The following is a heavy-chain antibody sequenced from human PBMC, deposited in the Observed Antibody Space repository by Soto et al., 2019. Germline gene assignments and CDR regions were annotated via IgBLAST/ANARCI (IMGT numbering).Heavy chain of an antibody. CDR3: AREGGSHGDYALDY. J-gene: IGHJ4*02. D-gene: IGHD4-17*01. CDR1: GFTFSSYA. V-gene: IGHV3-30-3*01. CDR2: ISYDGSNK. Sequence: PGGSLRLSCAASGFTFSSYAMHWVRQAPGKGLEWVAVISYDGSNKYYADSVKGRFTISRDNSKNTLYLQMNSLRAEDTAVYYCAREGGSHGDYALDYWGQGTLVTVSS.